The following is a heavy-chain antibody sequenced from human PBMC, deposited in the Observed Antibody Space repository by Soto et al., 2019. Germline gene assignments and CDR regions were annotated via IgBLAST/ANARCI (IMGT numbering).Heavy chain of an antibody. CDR3: ASVKGYYYYYGMDV. CDR1: GGSISSGVYY. V-gene: IGHV4-31*03. CDR2: IYYSGST. Sequence: SEALSLTCTVSGGSISSGVYYWSWIRHHPGKGLEWIGYIYYSGSTYYNPSLKSRVTISVDTSKNQFSLKLSSVTAADTAVYYCASVKGYYYYYGMDVWGQGTTAPVSS. J-gene: IGHJ6*02.